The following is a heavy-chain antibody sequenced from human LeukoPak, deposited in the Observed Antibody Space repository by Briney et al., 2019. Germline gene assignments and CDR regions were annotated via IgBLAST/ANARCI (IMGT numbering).Heavy chain of an antibody. V-gene: IGHV4-39*01. CDR1: GGLISSSGNFY. CDR2: VYHTGYS. CDR3: ARQGAITARRTHYYAMDV. J-gene: IGHJ6*02. Sequence: SETLSLTCSVSGGLISSSGNFYWGWIRQVTGKGLEWIGSVYHTGYSYDNPSLKSRVTVSVDTSKSQFSLKLNSVTAADTAIYYCARQGAITARRTHYYAMDVWGPGTTVTVSS. D-gene: IGHD1-20*01.